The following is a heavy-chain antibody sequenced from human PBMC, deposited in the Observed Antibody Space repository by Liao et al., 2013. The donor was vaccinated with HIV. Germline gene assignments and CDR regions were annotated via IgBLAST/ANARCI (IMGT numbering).Heavy chain of an antibody. V-gene: IGHV4-59*01. CDR1: GGSISSYY. CDR3: ARDRSGWYYFDY. Sequence: QVQLQESGPGLVKPSETLSLTCTVSGGSISSYYWSWIRQPPGKGLEWIGYIYYSGSTNYNPSLKSRVTISVDTSKNQFSLKLSSVTAADTAVYYCARDRSGWYYFDYWGQGTLVTVSS. J-gene: IGHJ4*02. CDR2: IYYSGST. D-gene: IGHD6-19*01.